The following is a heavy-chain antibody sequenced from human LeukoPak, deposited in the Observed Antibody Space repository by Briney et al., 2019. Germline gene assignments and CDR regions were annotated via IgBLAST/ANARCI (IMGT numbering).Heavy chain of an antibody. J-gene: IGHJ3*02. CDR2: ISYDGSNK. CDR3: AKVRYFGPSAFDI. Sequence: PGRSLRLSCAASGFTFRNYGMHWVRQAPGKGLDWVAVISYDGSNKYYADSVKGRFIISRDNSKNTLYLQMNSLRAEDTAVYYCAKVRYFGPSAFDIWGQGTMVTVSS. V-gene: IGHV3-30*18. D-gene: IGHD3-9*01. CDR1: GFTFRNYG.